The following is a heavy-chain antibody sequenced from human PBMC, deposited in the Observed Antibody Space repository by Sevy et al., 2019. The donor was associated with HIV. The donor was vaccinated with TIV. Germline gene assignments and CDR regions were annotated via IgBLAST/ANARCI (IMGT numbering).Heavy chain of an antibody. D-gene: IGHD3-22*01. CDR3: AGVRGPYYYDSSGYYPLGYAFDI. CDR2: INPNSGGT. Sequence: ASVKASCKASGYTFTGYYMHWVRQAPGQGLEWMGWINPNSGGTNYAQKFQGRVTMTRDTSISTAYMELSRLRSDETAVYYCAGVRGPYYYDSSGYYPLGYAFDIWGQGTMVTVSS. V-gene: IGHV1-2*02. J-gene: IGHJ3*02. CDR1: GYTFTGYY.